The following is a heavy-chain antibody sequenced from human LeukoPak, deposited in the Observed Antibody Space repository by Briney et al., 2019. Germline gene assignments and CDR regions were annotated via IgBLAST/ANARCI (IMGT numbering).Heavy chain of an antibody. D-gene: IGHD2-15*01. Sequence: ASVKVSCKASGYTFTSYDINWVRQATGQGLEWMGWMNPNSGNTGYAQKFQGRGTMTRNTSISTAYMELSSLRSEDTAVYYCARAVAVSAIPSDWGQGTLVSVSS. V-gene: IGHV1-8*01. CDR2: MNPNSGNT. CDR1: GYTFTSYD. CDR3: ARAVAVSAIPSD. J-gene: IGHJ4*02.